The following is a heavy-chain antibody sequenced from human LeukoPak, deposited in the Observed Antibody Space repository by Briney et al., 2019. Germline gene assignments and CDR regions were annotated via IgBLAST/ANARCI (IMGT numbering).Heavy chain of an antibody. J-gene: IGHJ4*02. CDR2: GHHSESP. Sequence: SETLSLTCTVSIGSIGNDYWSWLRQSPGKGLEWIAYGHHSESPNYNPSLKSRVTISVDRSNNRFSLQLSSETAADTAVYYCARENKGTVHDSTAAFHYWGQGTLVTVSS. V-gene: IGHV4-59*01. CDR3: ARENKGTVHDSTAAFHY. CDR1: IGSIGNDY. D-gene: IGHD1-7*01.